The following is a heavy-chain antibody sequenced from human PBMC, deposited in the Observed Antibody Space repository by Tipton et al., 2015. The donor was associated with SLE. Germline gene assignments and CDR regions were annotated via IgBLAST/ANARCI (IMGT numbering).Heavy chain of an antibody. J-gene: IGHJ4*02. D-gene: IGHD2-15*01. CDR1: GGSISSGGYY. V-gene: IGHV4-31*02. CDR3: ARDQGIWSPPMD. Sequence: RSLRLSCTVSGGSISSGGYYWSWIRQHPGKGLEWIGYIYYSGSTYYNPSLKSRVTISVDTSKNQFSLKLSSVTAADTAVYYCARDQGIWSPPMDWGQGTLVTVSS. CDR2: IYYSGST.